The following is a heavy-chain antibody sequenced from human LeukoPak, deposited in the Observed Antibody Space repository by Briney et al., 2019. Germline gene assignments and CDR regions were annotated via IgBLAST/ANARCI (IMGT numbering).Heavy chain of an antibody. CDR1: GFTFSNYA. J-gene: IGHJ4*02. D-gene: IGHD3-22*01. V-gene: IGHV3-23*01. CDR2: ISGSGDST. CDR3: AKDHHYYDSSGYFYDSRYFGY. Sequence: GGSLRLSCEASGFTFSNYAMSWVRQAPGKGLEWVSAISGSGDSTYYTDSVKGRFTISRDNSKNTLYLQMNSLRAEDTAVYYCAKDHHYYDSSGYFYDSRYFGYWGQGTLVTVSS.